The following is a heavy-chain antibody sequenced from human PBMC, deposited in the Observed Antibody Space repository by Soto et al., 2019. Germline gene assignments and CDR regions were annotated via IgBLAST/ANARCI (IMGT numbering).Heavy chain of an antibody. CDR2: IIPIFGTA. J-gene: IGHJ6*02. V-gene: IGHV1-69*13. D-gene: IGHD2-2*01. CDR3: ARYCSSTSCYLYYYGMDV. Sequence: SVKVSCKASGGTFSSYAISWVLQAPGQGLEWMGGIIPIFGTANYAQKFQGRVTITADESTSTAYMELSSLRSEDTAVYYCARYCSSTSCYLYYYGMDVWGQGTTVTVSS. CDR1: GGTFSSYA.